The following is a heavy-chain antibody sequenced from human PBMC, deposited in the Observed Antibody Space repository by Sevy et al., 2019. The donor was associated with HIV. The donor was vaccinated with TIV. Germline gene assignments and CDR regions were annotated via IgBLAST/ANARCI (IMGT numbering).Heavy chain of an antibody. J-gene: IGHJ6*03. Sequence: GGSLRLSCAVSGFTFSLYTMNWVRQAPGKGLEWVSSISSTGNYKNYTDSVKGRFTISRDNAKNSLSLQMDNLRAEDSALYYCAREPTVFGAVIDDYFYFMDVWGKGTMVTVS. CDR1: GFTFSLYT. CDR2: ISSTGNYK. D-gene: IGHD3-3*01. CDR3: AREPTVFGAVIDDYFYFMDV. V-gene: IGHV3-21*01.